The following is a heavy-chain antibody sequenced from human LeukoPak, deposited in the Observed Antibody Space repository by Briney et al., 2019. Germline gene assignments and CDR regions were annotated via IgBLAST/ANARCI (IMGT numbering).Heavy chain of an antibody. D-gene: IGHD6-19*01. J-gene: IGHJ4*02. CDR1: GVYISSGYY. Sequence: SETLSLTCSVSGVYISSGYYWGWIRQPPGRGLEWIGAIFHTGNTYYNPSLSRRLTISVDPSKNQFSMNLYSVTAADTALYYCARTRTGLTRGWDDYWGQGIPVIVSS. V-gene: IGHV4-38-2*02. CDR2: IFHTGNT. CDR3: ARTRTGLTRGWDDY.